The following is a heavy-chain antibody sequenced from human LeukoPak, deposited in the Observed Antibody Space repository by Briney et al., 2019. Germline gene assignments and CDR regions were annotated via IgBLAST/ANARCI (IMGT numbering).Heavy chain of an antibody. V-gene: IGHV3-7*03. CDR3: AMCSGGSCYYPTFDY. D-gene: IGHD2-15*01. CDR2: IKQDGSEK. J-gene: IGHJ4*02. CDR1: GFTFSSYW. Sequence: PGGSLRLSCAASGFTFSSYWMSWVRQAPGKGLEWVANIKQDGSEKYYVDSVKGRFTISRDNAKNSLYLQMNSLRAEDTAVYYCAMCSGGSCYYPTFDYWGQGTLVTVSS.